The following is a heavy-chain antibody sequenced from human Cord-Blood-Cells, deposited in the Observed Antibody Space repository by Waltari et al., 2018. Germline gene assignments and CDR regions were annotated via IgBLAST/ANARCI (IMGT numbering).Heavy chain of an antibody. CDR1: GGSFSGYY. D-gene: IGHD3-3*01. J-gene: IGHJ2*01. CDR3: ARGCYDFWSGYYTWYFDL. Sequence: QVQLQQWGAGLLKPSETLSLTCAVYGGSFSGYYWSWIRQPPGKGLEWIGEINHSGNTNYNPSLKSRVTISVDTSKNQFSLKLSSVTAADTAVYYCARGCYDFWSGYYTWYFDLWGRGTLVTVSS. CDR2: INHSGNT. V-gene: IGHV4-34*01.